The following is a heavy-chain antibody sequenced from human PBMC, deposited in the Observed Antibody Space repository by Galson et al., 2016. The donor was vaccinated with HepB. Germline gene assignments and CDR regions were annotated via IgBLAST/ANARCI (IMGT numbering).Heavy chain of an antibody. CDR2: INAKGDWT. Sequence: SLRLSCAASGFTFSTYAMSWVRQTPGEGLEWVSAINAKGDWTVYADSVKGRITFARDNSKNTLYLQMNSLRPEDTAVYYCAKGGDCSSGDCSYKWHFDLWGRGALVTVSS. CDR3: AKGGDCSSGDCSYKWHFDL. CDR1: GFTFSTYA. D-gene: IGHD2-15*01. J-gene: IGHJ2*01. V-gene: IGHV3-23*01.